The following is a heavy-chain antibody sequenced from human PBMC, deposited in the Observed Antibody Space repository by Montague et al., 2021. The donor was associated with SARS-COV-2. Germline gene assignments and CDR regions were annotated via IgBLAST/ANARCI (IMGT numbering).Heavy chain of an antibody. CDR2: INHRGTS. V-gene: IGHV4-34*01. D-gene: IGHD3-22*01. CDR3: ARGRQHFNMIVVVMTGGEYYFDY. CDR1: GGSFSDYF. Sequence: SQSQSLTYAVYGGSFSDYFWTWIRQPPGKGLEWIGEINHRGTSNYNPSLKSRVSISVDTSKNQFSLYLGSVTAADTAVYYCARGRQHFNMIVVVMTGGEYYFDYWGQGTLVTVSS. J-gene: IGHJ4*02.